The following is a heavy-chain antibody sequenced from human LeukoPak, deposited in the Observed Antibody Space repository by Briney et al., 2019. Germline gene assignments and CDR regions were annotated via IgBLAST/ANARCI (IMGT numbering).Heavy chain of an antibody. CDR3: ARAKAAAGIDYFDY. D-gene: IGHD6-13*01. Sequence: SETLSLTCSVTGDSTSKYFWSWIRQPPGKGPEWIGHIYDSGSTNYNPSLKSRVTISVDTSKNQFSLKLSSVTAADTAVYYCARAKAAAGIDYFDYWGQGTLVTVSS. CDR2: IYDSGST. V-gene: IGHV4-59*01. J-gene: IGHJ4*02. CDR1: GDSTSKYF.